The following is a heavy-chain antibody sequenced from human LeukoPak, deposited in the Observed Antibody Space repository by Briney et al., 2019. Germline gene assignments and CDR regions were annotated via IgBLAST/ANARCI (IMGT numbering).Heavy chain of an antibody. J-gene: IGHJ4*02. CDR2: IKENGSEK. CDR1: GFTFSSYW. D-gene: IGHD2-15*01. V-gene: IGHV3-7*01. CDR3: ARDGSSFDY. Sequence: PGGSLRLSCAASGFTFSSYWMSWVRQAPGKGLEWVANIKENGSEKYYVDSVKGRFTISRDNAKNSLYLQMNSLRVEDTAVYYCARDGSSFDYWGQGALVTVSS.